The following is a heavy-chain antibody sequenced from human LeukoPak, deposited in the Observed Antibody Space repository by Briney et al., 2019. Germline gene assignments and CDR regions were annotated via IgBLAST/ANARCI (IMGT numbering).Heavy chain of an antibody. Sequence: GGSLRPSCVASGFTFSSYGMHWVRQAPGKGLEWVAVIWYDGSNKYYADSVKGRFTISRDNSKNTLYLQMNSLRAEDTAVYYCARGVNLQGYFDYWGQGTLVTVSS. J-gene: IGHJ4*02. D-gene: IGHD4-11*01. CDR2: IWYDGSNK. CDR1: GFTFSSYG. V-gene: IGHV3-33*01. CDR3: ARGVNLQGYFDY.